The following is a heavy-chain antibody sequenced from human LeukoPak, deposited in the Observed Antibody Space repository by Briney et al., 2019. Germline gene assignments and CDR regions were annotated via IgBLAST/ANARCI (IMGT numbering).Heavy chain of an antibody. V-gene: IGHV3-15*01. CDR3: TTDHFDQGSNWFDP. CDR1: GFTFRNAW. Sequence: GGSLRLSCAASGFTFRNAWMSWVRQAPGKGLEWVGLIKSKTDGGTTDYAAPVKGRFTISRDDSKDTLYLQMNSLKTEDTAVYYCTTDHFDQGSNWFDPWGQGTLVTVSS. J-gene: IGHJ5*02. D-gene: IGHD3-9*01. CDR2: IKSKTDGGTT.